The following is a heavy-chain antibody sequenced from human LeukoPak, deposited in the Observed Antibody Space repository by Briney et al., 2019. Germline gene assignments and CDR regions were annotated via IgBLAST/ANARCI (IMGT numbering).Heavy chain of an antibody. CDR1: GGSISGSSDY. V-gene: IGHV4-39*07. Sequence: SETLSLTCTVSGGSISGSSDYWGWIRQPPGKGLEWIGSLYSGRNTYYNPSLKSRVTMSVDTSKNQFSLKVRSVTAADTAVYYCARAKTLSSLFDYWGQGTLVTVSS. J-gene: IGHJ4*02. CDR3: ARAKTLSSLFDY. CDR2: LYSGRNT.